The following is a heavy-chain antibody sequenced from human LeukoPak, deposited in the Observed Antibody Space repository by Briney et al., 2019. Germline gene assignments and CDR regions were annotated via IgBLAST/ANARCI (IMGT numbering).Heavy chain of an antibody. V-gene: IGHV4-4*09. J-gene: IGHJ4*02. CDR3: ARFDTSGYRALDY. CDR1: GGSISSYH. D-gene: IGHD3-22*01. Sequence: SETLSLTCTVSGGSISSYHWSWIRQPPGKGLEWIGYIYNSGTTNYNPSLKSRVTISVDTSKNQFSLKLSSVTAADTAVYYCARFDTSGYRALDYWGQGTLVTVSS. CDR2: IYNSGTT.